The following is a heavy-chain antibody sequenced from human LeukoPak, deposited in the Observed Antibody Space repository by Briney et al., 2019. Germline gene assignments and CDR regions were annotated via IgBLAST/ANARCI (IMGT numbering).Heavy chain of an antibody. CDR1: GFTFSSYA. CDR3: ARDRGDI. CDR2: ISYDGSNK. Sequence: GGSLRLSCAASGFTFSSYAMHWVRRAPGKGLEWVAVISYDGSNKYYADSVKGRFTISRDNSKNTLYLQMNSLRAEDTAVYYCARDRGDIWGQGTMVTVSS. J-gene: IGHJ3*02. V-gene: IGHV3-30*04.